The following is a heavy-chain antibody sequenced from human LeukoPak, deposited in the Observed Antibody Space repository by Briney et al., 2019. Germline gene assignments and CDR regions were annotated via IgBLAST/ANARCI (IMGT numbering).Heavy chain of an antibody. V-gene: IGHV3-23*01. CDR3: TTAATSGRLVALGYCTGDSCSPIDY. CDR2: ISGSGSIT. CDR1: GFTFSTYA. D-gene: IGHD2-15*01. Sequence: GGSLRLSCEASGFTFSTYAMSWVRQAPGKGLEWVSGISGSGSITYYADSVKGRFTISRDNSKSTLFLEMSSPRAEDTAVYYCTTAATSGRLVALGYCTGDSCSPIDYWGQGTLVIVSS. J-gene: IGHJ4*02.